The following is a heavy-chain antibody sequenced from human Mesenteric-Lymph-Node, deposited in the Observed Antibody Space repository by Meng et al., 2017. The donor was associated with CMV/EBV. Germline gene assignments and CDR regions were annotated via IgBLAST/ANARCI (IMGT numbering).Heavy chain of an antibody. V-gene: IGHV4-34*01. J-gene: IGHJ4*02. D-gene: IGHD3-9*01. CDR2: INHSGST. Sequence: QGPLHQGGAGLLKPSETLAVTCAVYGGSFSGYYWNWIRQSPEKGLEWIGEINHSGSTTYNPSFTSRIIISVDTSTNQISLNMSSVTAADTAVYYCARGSSYDILTGYFDYWGQGALVTVSS. CDR3: ARGSSYDILTGYFDY. CDR1: GGSFSGYY.